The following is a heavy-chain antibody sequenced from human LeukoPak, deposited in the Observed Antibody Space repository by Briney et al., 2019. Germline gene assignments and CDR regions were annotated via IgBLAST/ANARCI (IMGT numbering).Heavy chain of an antibody. CDR2: IYPGDSDT. J-gene: IGHJ4*02. D-gene: IGHD2-15*01. CDR3: GRGGYYSGGIFYYYFDY. V-gene: IGHV5-51*01. CDR1: GYRFTGCW. Sequence: GESLKISCKGSGYRFTGCWIGWVRQMPGKGLEWMGIIYPGDSDTRYSPSFQGQVTISADKSISTAYLQWSSLKASDTAMYYCGRGGYYSGGIFYYYFDYWGQGTLVTVSS.